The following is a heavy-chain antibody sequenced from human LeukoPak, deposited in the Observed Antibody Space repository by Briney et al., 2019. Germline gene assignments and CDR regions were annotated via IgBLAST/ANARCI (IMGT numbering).Heavy chain of an antibody. D-gene: IGHD4-11*01. CDR2: IRSKAYGGTT. V-gene: IGHV3-49*04. CDR1: GFTVSSIY. Sequence: GGSLRLSCAASGFTVSSIYMSWVRQAPGKGLEWVGFIRSKAYGGTTEYAASVKGRFTISRDDSKSIAYLQMNSLKTEDTAVYYCTRFNGSNYPFDYWGQGTLVTVSS. CDR3: TRFNGSNYPFDY. J-gene: IGHJ4*02.